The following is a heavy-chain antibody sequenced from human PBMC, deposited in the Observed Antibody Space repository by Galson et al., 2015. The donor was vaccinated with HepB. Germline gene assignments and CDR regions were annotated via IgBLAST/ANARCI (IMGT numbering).Heavy chain of an antibody. CDR3: ARRNGWGVVTYDGMDV. V-gene: IGHV7-4-1*02. CDR1: GYTFTHHA. Sequence: SVKVSCKASGYTFTHHAMNWVRQAPGQGLEWMGWINANTGNPTYAPGFTGRFVFSLDNSVSTAYLQISGLKTEDAAVDYCARRNGWGVVTYDGMDVWGQGTTVIVSS. J-gene: IGHJ6*02. CDR2: INANTGNP. D-gene: IGHD2-21*02.